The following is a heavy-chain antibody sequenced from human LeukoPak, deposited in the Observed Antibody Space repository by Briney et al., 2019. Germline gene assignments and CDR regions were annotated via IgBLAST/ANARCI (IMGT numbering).Heavy chain of an antibody. J-gene: IGHJ4*02. D-gene: IGHD3-22*01. CDR2: INHSGST. CDR1: GGSFSAYY. CDR3: ARGQRITMTD. Sequence: SETLSLTCAVYGGSFSAYYWSWVRQPPGKGLEWIGEINHSGSTNYNPSLKSRVAISVDTSRNQFSLRLSSVTAADTAVYYCARGQRITMTDWGQGTLVTVSS. V-gene: IGHV4-34*01.